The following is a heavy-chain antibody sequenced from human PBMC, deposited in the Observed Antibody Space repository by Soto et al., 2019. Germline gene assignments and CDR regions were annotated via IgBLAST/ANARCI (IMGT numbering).Heavy chain of an antibody. CDR2: ISYDGSNK. V-gene: IGHV3-30*18. D-gene: IGHD6-13*01. CDR1: GFTFSSYG. J-gene: IGHJ6*02. Sequence: ESGGGVVQPGRSLRLSCAASGFTFSSYGMHWVRQAPGKGLEWVAVISYDGSNKYYADSVKGRFTISRDNSKNTLYLQMNSLRAEDTAVYYCAKVMGIAAAGTWLHYYGMDVWGQGTTVTVSS. CDR3: AKVMGIAAAGTWLHYYGMDV.